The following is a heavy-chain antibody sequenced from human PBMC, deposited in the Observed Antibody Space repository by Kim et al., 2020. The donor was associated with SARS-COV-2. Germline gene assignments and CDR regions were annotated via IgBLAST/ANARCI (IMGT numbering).Heavy chain of an antibody. D-gene: IGHD6-13*01. J-gene: IGHJ4*02. V-gene: IGHV4-59*01. Sequence: TPSLKSRVTISVDTSKNQFSLKLSSVTAADTAVYYCARDEGSSWPPVFNYWGQGTLVTVSS. CDR3: ARDEGSSWPPVFNY.